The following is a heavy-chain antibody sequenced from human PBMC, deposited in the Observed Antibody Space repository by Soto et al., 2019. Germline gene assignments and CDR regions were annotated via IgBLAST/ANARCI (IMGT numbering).Heavy chain of an antibody. Sequence: SETLSLTCAVYGGSFSGYDWSWIRQPPGKGLEWIGEINHSGSTNYNPSLKSRVTISVDTSKNQFSLKLSSVTAADTAVYYCARGRNYYDSSGYYSSYYYYGMDVWGQGTKVTVSS. CDR2: INHSGST. V-gene: IGHV4-34*01. J-gene: IGHJ6*02. D-gene: IGHD3-22*01. CDR1: GGSFSGYD. CDR3: ARGRNYYDSSGYYSSYYYYGMDV.